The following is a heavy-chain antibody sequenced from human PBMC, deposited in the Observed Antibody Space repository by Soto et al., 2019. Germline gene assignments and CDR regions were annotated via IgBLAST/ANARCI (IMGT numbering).Heavy chain of an antibody. Sequence: QVQLVQSGAEVKKPGSSVKVSCKASGGTFSSYAISWVRQAPGQGLEWMGGIIPIFGTANYARKFQGRVTITADESTSTAYMELSSLRSEDTAVYYCARNSHPIPAAMYYYYYVMDVWGQGTTVTVSS. CDR1: GGTFSSYA. J-gene: IGHJ6*02. V-gene: IGHV1-69*01. D-gene: IGHD2-2*01. CDR3: ARNSHPIPAAMYYYYYVMDV. CDR2: IIPIFGTA.